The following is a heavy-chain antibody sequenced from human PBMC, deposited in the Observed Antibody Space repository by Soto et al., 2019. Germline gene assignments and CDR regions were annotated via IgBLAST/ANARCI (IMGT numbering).Heavy chain of an antibody. D-gene: IGHD2-21*02. CDR2: IYYSGST. CDR1: CGSISSSSYN. Sequence: SESLSLTCTVSCGSISSSSYNWRFIRQPPGKGREWIGSIYYSGSTYHNPSLKSRVSISVDTSKNQFSLKLSSVTAADTAVYYCARPVTEPYVVVTALLWYFDLWGRGTLVTVSS. CDR3: ARPVTEPYVVVTALLWYFDL. J-gene: IGHJ2*01. V-gene: IGHV4-39*01.